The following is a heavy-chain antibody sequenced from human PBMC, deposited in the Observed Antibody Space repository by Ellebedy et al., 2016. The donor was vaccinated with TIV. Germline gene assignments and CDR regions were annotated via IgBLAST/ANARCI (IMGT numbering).Heavy chain of an antibody. CDR2: ISWHGLTT. CDR1: GFTFSSHC. CDR3: ASAARGSGAYESF. V-gene: IGHV3-30*03. D-gene: IGHD5-12*01. Sequence: PGGSLRLSCAASGFTFSSHCMHWVRQAPGKGLEWVAVISWHGLTTFYADSVKGRFTISRDNSKNSLYLQMNSLRADDTALYYGASAARGSGAYESFWGQGTLVTVSS. J-gene: IGHJ4*02.